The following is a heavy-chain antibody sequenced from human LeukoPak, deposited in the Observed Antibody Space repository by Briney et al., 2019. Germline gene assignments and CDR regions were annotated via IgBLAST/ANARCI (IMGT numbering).Heavy chain of an antibody. CDR1: GFTFSSYG. CDR3: AKDQDGSGAFDI. J-gene: IGHJ3*02. CDR2: IRYDGSNK. Sequence: GGSLRLSCAASGFTFSSYGMDWVRQAPGKGLAWVSFIRYDGSNKFYADSVKGRFTVSRDNYKNTLYLQMNSLRAEDTAVYYCAKDQDGSGAFDIWGQGTMVTVSS. V-gene: IGHV3-30*02.